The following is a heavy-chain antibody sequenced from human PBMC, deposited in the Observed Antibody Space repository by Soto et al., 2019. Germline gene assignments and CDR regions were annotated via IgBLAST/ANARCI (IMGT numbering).Heavy chain of an antibody. V-gene: IGHV1-69*06. J-gene: IGHJ4*02. CDR3: ARGALTIFGVVTGYYFDY. CDR2: IIPIFGTA. D-gene: IGHD3-3*01. Sequence: SVKVSCKASGGTFSSYAISWVRQAPGQGLEWMGGIIPIFGTANYAQKFQGRVTITADKSTSTAYMELSSLRSEDTAVYYCARGALTIFGVVTGYYFDYWGQGTLVTVSS. CDR1: GGTFSSYA.